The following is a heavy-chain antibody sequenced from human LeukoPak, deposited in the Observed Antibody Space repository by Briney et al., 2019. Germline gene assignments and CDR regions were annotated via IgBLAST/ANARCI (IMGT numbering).Heavy chain of an antibody. CDR2: INPNSGGT. Sequence: ASVKVSCKASGYTFTGYYMHWVRQAPGQGLEWMGWINPNSGGTNYAQKFQGRVTITRDTSISTAYMELSRLRSDDTAVYYCAKGGVLRYFDWLLYPDNWFDRWGQGTLVTVSS. CDR1: GYTFTGYY. J-gene: IGHJ5*02. V-gene: IGHV1-2*02. CDR3: AKGGVLRYFDWLLYPDNWFDR. D-gene: IGHD3-9*01.